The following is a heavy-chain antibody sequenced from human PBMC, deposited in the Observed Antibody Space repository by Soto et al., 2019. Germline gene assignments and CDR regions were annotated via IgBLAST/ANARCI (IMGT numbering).Heavy chain of an antibody. D-gene: IGHD2-15*01. J-gene: IGHJ5*02. Sequence: ASVKVSCKASGYTFTGYYMHWVRQAPGQGLEWMGWINPNSGGTNYAQKFQGWVTMTRDTSISTAYMELSRLRSDDTAVYYCARAFAGYCSGGSCYRWFDPWGQGTLVTVSS. V-gene: IGHV1-2*04. CDR1: GYTFTGYY. CDR2: INPNSGGT. CDR3: ARAFAGYCSGGSCYRWFDP.